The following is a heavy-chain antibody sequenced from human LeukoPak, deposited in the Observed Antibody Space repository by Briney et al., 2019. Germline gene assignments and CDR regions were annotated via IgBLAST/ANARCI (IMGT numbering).Heavy chain of an antibody. CDR3: ARVPGTWNYSGMDV. CDR1: GGSISSGGYY. J-gene: IGHJ6*02. CDR2: IYYSGST. V-gene: IGHV4-31*03. Sequence: SETLSLTCTVSGGSISSGGYYWSCIRQHPGKGLEWIGYIYYSGSTYYNPSLKSRVTISVDTSKNQFSLKLSSVTAADTAVYYCARVPGTWNYSGMDVWGQGTTVTVSS. D-gene: IGHD5-12*01.